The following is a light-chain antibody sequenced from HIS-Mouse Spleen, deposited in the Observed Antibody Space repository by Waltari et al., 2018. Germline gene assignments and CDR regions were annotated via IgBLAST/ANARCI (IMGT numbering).Light chain of an antibody. Sequence: SYELTQPPSVSVSPGQTARITCPGDALPTQYAYWYQQKSGQAPLLVIYEESKRPSGIPERFSGSSSGTMATLTISGAQVEDEADYYCYSTDSSGNHRVFGGGTKLTVL. V-gene: IGLV3-10*01. CDR2: EES. J-gene: IGLJ2*01. CDR1: ALPTQY. CDR3: YSTDSSGNHRV.